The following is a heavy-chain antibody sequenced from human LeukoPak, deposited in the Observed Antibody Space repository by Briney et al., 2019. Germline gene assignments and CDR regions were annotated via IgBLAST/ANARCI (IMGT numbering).Heavy chain of an antibody. CDR1: GGTFSSYA. J-gene: IGHJ6*02. CDR2: IIPIFGTA. D-gene: IGHD6-13*01. V-gene: IGHV1-69*01. Sequence: SVKVSSKASGGTFSSYAISWVRQAPGQGLEWMGGIIPIFGTANYAQKFQGRVTITADESTSTAYMELSSLRSEDTAVYYCAGTAPGDSSSWNYYYYGMDVWGQGTTVTVSS. CDR3: AGTAPGDSSSWNYYYYGMDV.